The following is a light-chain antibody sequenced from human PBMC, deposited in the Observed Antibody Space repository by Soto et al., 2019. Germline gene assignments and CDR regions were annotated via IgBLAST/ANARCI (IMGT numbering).Light chain of an antibody. J-gene: IGLJ2*01. CDR3: SSYAGSKVV. V-gene: IGLV2-8*01. CDR1: SSDVGAYNY. Sequence: QSALTQPRSVSGSPGQSVTISCTGTSSDVGAYNYVSWYQQHPGKAPKLMIYEVSKRPSGVPDRFSGSKSGNTASLTVSGLQAEDEADYYCSSYAGSKVVFGGGTKVTV. CDR2: EVS.